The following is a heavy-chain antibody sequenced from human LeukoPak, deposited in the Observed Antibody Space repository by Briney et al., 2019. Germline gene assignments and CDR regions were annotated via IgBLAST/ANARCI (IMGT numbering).Heavy chain of an antibody. J-gene: IGHJ5*02. Sequence: SETLSLTCTVSGXSISSYYGSWIRQPAGKGLEWIGRIYTSGSTNYNPSLKSRVTMSVDTSKNQFSLKLSSVTAADTAVYYCARDSAGSSWESNWFDPWGQGTLVTVSS. CDR1: GXSISSYY. CDR3: ARDSAGSSWESNWFDP. V-gene: IGHV4-4*07. D-gene: IGHD6-13*01. CDR2: IYTSGST.